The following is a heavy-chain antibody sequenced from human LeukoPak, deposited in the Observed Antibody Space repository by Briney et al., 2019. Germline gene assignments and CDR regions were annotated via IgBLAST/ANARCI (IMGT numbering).Heavy chain of an antibody. V-gene: IGHV1-46*01. CDR3: ARAFLPIPGLANCFDP. J-gene: IGHJ5*02. CDR2: INPSGGRT. Sequence: ASVKVSCKASGYTFTAYYIHWVRQAPGQGLEWMGIINPSGGRTSYAQKFQGRVTMTRDMSTSTVYMELSSLRSEDTAVYYCARAFLPIPGLANCFDPWGQGTLVTVSS. CDR1: GYTFTAYY.